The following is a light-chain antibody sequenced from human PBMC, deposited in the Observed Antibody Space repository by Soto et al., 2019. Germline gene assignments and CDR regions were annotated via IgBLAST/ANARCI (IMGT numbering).Light chain of an antibody. CDR3: QQYNNWPIT. Sequence: EIGLTQSPGTLSLSPGERATLSCRASQSVSSNYLAWYQQKPGQAPRLLIYGASSRATGIPDRFSGSGSGTEFTLTISSLQSEDFAVYYCQQYNNWPITFGQGTRLEIK. CDR2: GAS. J-gene: IGKJ5*01. V-gene: IGKV3D-15*01. CDR1: QSVSSN.